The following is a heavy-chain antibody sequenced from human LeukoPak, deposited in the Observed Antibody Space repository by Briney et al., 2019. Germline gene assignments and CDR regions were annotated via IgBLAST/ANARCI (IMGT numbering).Heavy chain of an antibody. Sequence: GGSLRLSCAASGFTFSSYAMSWVRQAPGKGLEWVSAISGSGGSIYYADSVKGRFTISRDNSKNTLYLQMNSLRAEDTAVYYCAVTYYDFWSGYPDYWGQGTLVTVSS. CDR3: AVTYYDFWSGYPDY. V-gene: IGHV3-23*01. J-gene: IGHJ4*02. D-gene: IGHD3-3*01. CDR2: ISGSGGSI. CDR1: GFTFSSYA.